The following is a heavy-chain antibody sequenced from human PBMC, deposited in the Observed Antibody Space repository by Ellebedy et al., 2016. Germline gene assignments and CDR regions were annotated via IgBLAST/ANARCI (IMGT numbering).Heavy chain of an antibody. V-gene: IGHV3-23*01. CDR2: ISGDGKTT. D-gene: IGHD4-17*01. J-gene: IGHJ4*02. CDR3: YYGHYSGS. Sequence: GESLKISXVASGFTFRNFFMSWVRQVPGGGLEWLSTISGDGKTTFSADSVKGRFAISRDNSRNTVFLLMNSLRAEDTAVYYCYYGHYSGSWGQGTLVTVSS. CDR1: GFTFRNFF.